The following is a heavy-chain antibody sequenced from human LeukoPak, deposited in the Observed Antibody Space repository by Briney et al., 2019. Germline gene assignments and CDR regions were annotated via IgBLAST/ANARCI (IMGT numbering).Heavy chain of an antibody. CDR3: ARAEYSGSYYDWFDP. J-gene: IGHJ5*02. V-gene: IGHV4-30-4*08. CDR1: GGPISSGDYY. D-gene: IGHD1-26*01. Sequence: SETLSLTCTVSGGPISSGDYYWSWIRQPPGKGLEWIGYIYYSGSTYYNPSLKSRVTISVDTSKNQFSLKLSSVTAADTAVYYCARAEYSGSYYDWFDPWGQGTLVTVSS. CDR2: IYYSGST.